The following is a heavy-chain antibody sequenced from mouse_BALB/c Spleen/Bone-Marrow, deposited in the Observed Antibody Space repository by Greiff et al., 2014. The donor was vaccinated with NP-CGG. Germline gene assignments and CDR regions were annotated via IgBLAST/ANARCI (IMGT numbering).Heavy chain of an antibody. CDR3: ARSYYVSSPYAMDY. CDR1: GYTFTSYW. CDR2: IAPGSGNI. J-gene: IGHJ4*01. V-gene: IGHV1S41*01. Sequence: DLVKPGASVKLSCKASGYTFTSYWVKWGKQRPGQGLEGIGRIAPGSGNIYYNEMFKVKATLTVDASSSTAYIQLSSLSSEDSAVYFCARSYYVSSPYAMDYWGQGTSVTVSS. D-gene: IGHD1-1*01.